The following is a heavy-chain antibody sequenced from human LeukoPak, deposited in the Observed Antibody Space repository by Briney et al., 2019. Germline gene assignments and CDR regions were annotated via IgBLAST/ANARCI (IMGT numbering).Heavy chain of an antibody. D-gene: IGHD6-13*01. CDR3: ASSIAAAGTGVAFDI. V-gene: IGHV5-51*01. CDR2: IYPGDSDT. J-gene: IGHJ3*02. CDR1: GYSFTSYW. Sequence: GESLKISCKGSGYSFTSYWIGWVRQMPGKGLEWMGIIYPGDSDTRYSPSFQGQVTISADKSISTAYLQWSSLKASDTAMYYCASSIAAAGTGVAFDIWGQGTMVTVSS.